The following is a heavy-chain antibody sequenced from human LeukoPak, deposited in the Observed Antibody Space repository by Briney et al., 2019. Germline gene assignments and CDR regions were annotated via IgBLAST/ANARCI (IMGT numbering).Heavy chain of an antibody. CDR1: GGCISSYY. CDR3: ARDPSSSSEPYYFDY. J-gene: IGHJ4*02. V-gene: IGHV4-59*01. Sequence: PSETLSLTCTVSGGCISSYYWSWIRQPPGKGLEWIGYIYYSGSTNYNPSLKSRVTISVDTSKNQFSLKLNSVTAADTAVYYCARDPSSSSEPYYFDYWGQGTLVTVSS. CDR2: IYYSGST. D-gene: IGHD6-6*01.